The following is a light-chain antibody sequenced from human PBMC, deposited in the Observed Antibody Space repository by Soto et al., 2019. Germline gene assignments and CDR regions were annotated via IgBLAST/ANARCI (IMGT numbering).Light chain of an antibody. J-gene: IGKJ5*01. CDR3: QQYGTSPRT. V-gene: IGKV3D-20*01. CDR1: QSVSSSY. Sequence: EIVSTQSPSTLSLSPGERATLSCGASQSVSSSYLAWYQQKPGLAPRLLIYDASSRATGIPDRFSGSGSGTDFTLTISRLEPEDFAVYICQQYGTSPRTFGQGTRLEIK. CDR2: DAS.